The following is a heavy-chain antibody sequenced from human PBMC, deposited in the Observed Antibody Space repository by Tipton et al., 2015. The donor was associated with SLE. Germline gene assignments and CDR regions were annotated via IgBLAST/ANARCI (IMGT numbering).Heavy chain of an antibody. CDR1: GFTFSSYW. Sequence: SLRLSCAASGFTFSSYWMTWVRQAPGKGLEWVANIKEDGSERYYVNSVDGRFTISRDNAKNSLYLQMNSLSVEDTAVYFCARNGKHHVYWGQGTLVTVSS. CDR2: IKEDGSER. D-gene: IGHD1-1*01. CDR3: ARNGKHHVY. V-gene: IGHV3-7*01. J-gene: IGHJ4*02.